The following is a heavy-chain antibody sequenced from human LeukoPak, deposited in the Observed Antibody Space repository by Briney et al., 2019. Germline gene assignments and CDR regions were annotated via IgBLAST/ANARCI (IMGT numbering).Heavy chain of an antibody. V-gene: IGHV1-2*02. J-gene: IGHJ4*02. D-gene: IGHD2-21*02. Sequence: ASVKVFCKASGYTFTGYYMHWVRQAPGQGLEWMGWINPNSGGTNYAQKFQGRVTMTRDTSISTAYMELSRLRSDDTAVYYCAREGNCGGDCYSAGYYFDYWGQGTLVTVSS. CDR3: AREGNCGGDCYSAGYYFDY. CDR1: GYTFTGYY. CDR2: INPNSGGT.